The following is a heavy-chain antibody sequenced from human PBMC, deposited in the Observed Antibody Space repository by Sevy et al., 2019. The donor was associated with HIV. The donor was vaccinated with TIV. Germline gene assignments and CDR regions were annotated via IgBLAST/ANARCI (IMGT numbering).Heavy chain of an antibody. J-gene: IGHJ6*02. V-gene: IGHV3-15*01. CDR2: IKSKTDGGTT. Sequence: GGSLRLSCAASGFTFSNAWMSWVRQAPGKGLEWVGRIKSKTDGGTTDYAAPVKGRFTISRDDYKNTLYLQMNSLKTEDTTVYYCTTGASDYDFWSGPFDGMDVWGQGTTVTVSS. CDR3: TTGASDYDFWSGPFDGMDV. D-gene: IGHD3-3*01. CDR1: GFTFSNAW.